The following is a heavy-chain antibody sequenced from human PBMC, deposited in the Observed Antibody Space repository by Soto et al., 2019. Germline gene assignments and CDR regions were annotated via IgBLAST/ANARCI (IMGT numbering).Heavy chain of an antibody. CDR2: IIPIVGTA. CDR1: GGTFSSYD. CDR3: ARVRRGYSSSWYLGNYYGMDV. D-gene: IGHD6-13*01. Sequence: QVQLVQSGAEVKKPGSSVKVSCKASGGTFSSYDISWVRQAPGQGLEWMGGIIPIVGTANYAQKLQGRVTITADESTSTASMELSSLRYEDTAGYYCARVRRGYSSSWYLGNYYGMDVWGQGTTVTVSS. J-gene: IGHJ6*02. V-gene: IGHV1-69*01.